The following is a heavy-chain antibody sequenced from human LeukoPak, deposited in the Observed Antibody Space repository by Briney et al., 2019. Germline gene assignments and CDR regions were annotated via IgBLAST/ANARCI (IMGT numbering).Heavy chain of an antibody. CDR1: GSTLTEHA. CDR2: IIDVGGT. D-gene: IGHD3-9*01. CDR3: TKDYCGKFCSAV. Sequence: GGSLRLSCAVSGSTLTEHAWSWVRQAPGEGLEWVSGIIDVGGTYYADSVKGRFTISRDSSKNTLYLQMNSLRAEDTAKYYCTKDYCGKFCSAVWGQGTTVTVSS. V-gene: IGHV3-23*01. J-gene: IGHJ6*02.